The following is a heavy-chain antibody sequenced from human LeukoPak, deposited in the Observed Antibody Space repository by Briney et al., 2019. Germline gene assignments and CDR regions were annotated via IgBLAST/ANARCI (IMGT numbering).Heavy chain of an antibody. CDR1: GGSISSYY. D-gene: IGHD3-3*01. J-gene: IGHJ5*02. CDR3: ARGTVFGVATNWFDP. V-gene: IGHV4-59*01. Sequence: SETLSLTCTVSGGSISSYYWSWIRQPPGKGLEWIGGMYYSGSTNYSPSLKSRVTISVDTSKNQFSLKLSSVTAADTAVYYCARGTVFGVATNWFDPWGQGTLVTVSS. CDR2: MYYSGST.